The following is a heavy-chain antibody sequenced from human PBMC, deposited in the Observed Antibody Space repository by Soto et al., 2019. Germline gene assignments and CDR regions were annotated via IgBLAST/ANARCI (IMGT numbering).Heavy chain of an antibody. J-gene: IGHJ5*02. CDR2: IYYSGST. CDR3: ARVGFCIGGRCLSDRWFDP. D-gene: IGHD2-15*01. Sequence: PSETLSLAYTVSGSASSRRCWSGMRQPPGKGREWIGYIYYSGSTDYNPSLKSRVTISLDTSKNQFSLKLNSVTAADKALYYCARVGFCIGGRCLSDRWFDPWGQGTLVTVSS. CDR1: GSASSRRC. V-gene: IGHV4-59*11.